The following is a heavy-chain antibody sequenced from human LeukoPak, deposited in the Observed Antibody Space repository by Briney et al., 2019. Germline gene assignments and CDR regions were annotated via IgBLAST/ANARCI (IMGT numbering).Heavy chain of an antibody. CDR2: ISGSGGST. D-gene: IGHD3-9*01. J-gene: IGHJ4*02. V-gene: IGHV3-23*01. CDR1: GFTFSSYA. CDR3: AKDHIYDILTGYGN. Sequence: PGGSLRLSCAASGFTFSSYAMSWVRQAPGKGLEWVSAISGSGGSTYYADSVKGWFTISRDNSKNTPYLQMNSLRAEDTAVYYCAKDHIYDILTGYGNWGQGTLVTVSS.